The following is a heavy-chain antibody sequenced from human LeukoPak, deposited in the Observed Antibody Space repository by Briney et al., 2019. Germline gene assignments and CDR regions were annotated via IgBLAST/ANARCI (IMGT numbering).Heavy chain of an antibody. CDR1: GGSISSGDYY. J-gene: IGHJ2*01. CDR3: ARDRPTYYYDSSGYYSVYWYFDL. D-gene: IGHD3-22*01. Sequence: SETLSLTCTVSGGSISSGDYYWSWIRQPPGKGLEWIGYIYYSGSTYYNPSLKSRVTISGDTSKNQFSLKLSSVTAADTAVYYCARDRPTYYYDSSGYYSVYWYFDLWGRGTLVTVSS. V-gene: IGHV4-30-4*01. CDR2: IYYSGST.